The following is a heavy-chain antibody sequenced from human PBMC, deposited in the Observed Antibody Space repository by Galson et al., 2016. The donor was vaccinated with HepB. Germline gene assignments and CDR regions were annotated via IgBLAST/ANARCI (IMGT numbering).Heavy chain of an antibody. CDR3: AWTKTTVTYYGMDV. D-gene: IGHD4-17*01. V-gene: IGHV5-10-1*01. CDR2: IDPSDSNT. CDR1: GYSFISYW. Sequence: QSGAEVKKPGESLRISCKGSGYSFISYWISWVRQMPGKGLEWMGRIDPSDSNTNYSPSFQGHVTISADRSSSTAYLQWSSLKASDTAMYYCAWTKTTVTYYGMDVWGQGTTVTVSS. J-gene: IGHJ6*02.